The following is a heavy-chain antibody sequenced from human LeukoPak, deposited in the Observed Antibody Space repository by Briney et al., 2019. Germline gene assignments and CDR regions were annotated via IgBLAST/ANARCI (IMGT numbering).Heavy chain of an antibody. CDR1: GFTFSSYW. CDR2: IHLDGTTT. Sequence: PGGSLRLSCVASGFTFSSYWMHWVRQAPGKGLVWVSRIHLDGTTTTYADSVRGRFTISRDNAKNTLYLQMNSLRAEDTAVYYCAKDVYYDSLTLPNWFDPWGQGTLVTVSS. V-gene: IGHV3-74*01. CDR3: AKDVYYDSLTLPNWFDP. D-gene: IGHD3-22*01. J-gene: IGHJ5*02.